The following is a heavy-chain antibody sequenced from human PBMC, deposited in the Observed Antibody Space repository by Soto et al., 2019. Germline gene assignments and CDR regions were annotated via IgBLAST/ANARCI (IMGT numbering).Heavy chain of an antibody. D-gene: IGHD2-8*01. V-gene: IGHV1-18*01. CDR3: ARACFFFLNGTGHSSDGMDV. CDR2: ISAYNGNT. J-gene: IGHJ6*02. Sequence: GASVKVSCKASGYTFTSYGISWVRQAPGQGLEWMGWISAYNGNTNYAQKLQGRVTMTTDTSTSTAYMELRSLRSDDTAVYYCARACFFFLNGTGHSSDGMDVWGQGTTVTVSS. CDR1: GYTFTSYG.